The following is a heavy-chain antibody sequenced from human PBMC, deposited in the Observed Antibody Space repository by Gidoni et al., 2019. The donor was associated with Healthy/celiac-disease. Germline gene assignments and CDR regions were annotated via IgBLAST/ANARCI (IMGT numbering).Heavy chain of an antibody. CDR2: ISYDGSNK. Sequence: QVQLVESGGGVVQPGRSLRLYCAASGFTFSSYAMHWVRPAPGKGLEWVAVISYDGSNKYYADSVKGRFTISRDNSKNTLYLQMNSLRAEDTAVYYCARDCSGGSCYDAFDIWGQGTMVTVSS. J-gene: IGHJ3*02. CDR3: ARDCSGGSCYDAFDI. D-gene: IGHD2-15*01. CDR1: GFTFSSYA. V-gene: IGHV3-30-3*01.